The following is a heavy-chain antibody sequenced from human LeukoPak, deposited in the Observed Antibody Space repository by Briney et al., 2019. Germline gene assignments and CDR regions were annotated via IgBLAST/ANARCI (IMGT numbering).Heavy chain of an antibody. CDR2: INPDGSEK. J-gene: IGHJ4*02. V-gene: IGHV3-7*01. Sequence: PGGSLRLSCAASGFTFSRYWMSWVRQAPGKGLEWVANINPDGSEKHYVDSMKGRLTISRDNAKNSLYLQMNSLRAEDTAVYYCAREEGIDGSGYYYVLGYWGQGTLVTVSS. CDR1: GFTFSRYW. D-gene: IGHD3-22*01. CDR3: AREEGIDGSGYYYVLGY.